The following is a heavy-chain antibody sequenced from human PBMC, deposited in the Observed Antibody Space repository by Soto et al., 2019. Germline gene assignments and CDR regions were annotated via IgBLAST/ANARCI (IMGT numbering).Heavy chain of an antibody. D-gene: IGHD2-15*01. Sequence: SETLSLTCTVSGGSISSGGYYWSWIRQHPGKGLEWIGYIYYSGSTYYNPSLKSRVTISVDTSKNQFSLKLSSVTAADTAVYYCESSADCSGGSCQGNFDYWGQGTLVTVSS. CDR2: IYYSGST. CDR1: GGSISSGGYY. V-gene: IGHV4-31*03. CDR3: ESSADCSGGSCQGNFDY. J-gene: IGHJ4*02.